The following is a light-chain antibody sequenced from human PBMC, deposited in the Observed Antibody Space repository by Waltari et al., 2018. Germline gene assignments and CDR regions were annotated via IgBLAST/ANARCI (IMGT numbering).Light chain of an antibody. CDR2: AAS. V-gene: IGKV3-20*01. J-gene: IGKJ1*01. Sequence: FTQSPGTLSVSPGERATLSCRASQNIGTYLVWYQQKPGQAPRLLRYAASRRATGIPDRFSGSGSGTDFSLTITRLEPEDFAVYYCQNHERLPATFGQGTKVEIK. CDR1: QNIGTY. CDR3: QNHERLPAT.